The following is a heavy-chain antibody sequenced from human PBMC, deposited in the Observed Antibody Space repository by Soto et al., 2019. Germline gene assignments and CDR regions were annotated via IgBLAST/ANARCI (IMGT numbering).Heavy chain of an antibody. V-gene: IGHV1-58*01. Sequence: SVKVSCKASGFTFTSSAVQWVRQARGQRLEWIGWIVVGSGNTNYAQKFQERVTITRDMSTSTAYMELSSLRSEDTAVYYCAAVFGGSGSSYDSSGYYSVDFGYWGKGTLVSVSS. CDR2: IVVGSGNT. J-gene: IGHJ4*02. CDR1: GFTFTSSA. D-gene: IGHD3-22*01. CDR3: AAVFGGSGSSYDSSGYYSVDFGY.